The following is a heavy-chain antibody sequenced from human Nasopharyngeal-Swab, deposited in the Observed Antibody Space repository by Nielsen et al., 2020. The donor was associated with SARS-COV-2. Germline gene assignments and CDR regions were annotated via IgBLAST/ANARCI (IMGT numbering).Heavy chain of an antibody. CDR1: GYSFTGYY. D-gene: IGHD3-3*01. CDR3: ARGRVQHYDFWSGRDALDV. V-gene: IGHV1-2*04. CDR2: INPNSGGT. J-gene: IGHJ3*01. Sequence: ASVKVSCKASGYSFTGYYIHWVRQAPGQGLEWMGWINPNSGGTNSAQKFKGWVTLTRDTSITTAYMELSRLRSDDTAVYYCARGRVQHYDFWSGRDALDVWGQGTMVTVSS.